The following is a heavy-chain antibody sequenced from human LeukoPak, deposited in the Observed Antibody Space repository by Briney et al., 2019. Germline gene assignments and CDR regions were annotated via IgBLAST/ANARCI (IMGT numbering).Heavy chain of an antibody. CDR2: ISTNGNT. J-gene: IGHJ4*02. CDR3: AMSSSVTRFDY. Sequence: PSETLSLTCTVSSGSIRSGSFYWSWIRQPAGKGLEWIGRISTNGNTNYNPSLKSRVTISVDTSKNQFSLMLNSVTAADTAVYYCAMSSSVTRFDYWGQGTLVTVSS. D-gene: IGHD6-19*01. CDR1: SGSIRSGSFY. V-gene: IGHV4-61*02.